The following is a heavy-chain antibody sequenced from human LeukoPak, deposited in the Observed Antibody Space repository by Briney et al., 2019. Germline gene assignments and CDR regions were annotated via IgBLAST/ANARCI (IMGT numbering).Heavy chain of an antibody. CDR3: ASRARGLRYFTPRTPTYYFDY. CDR1: GYSFTSYG. J-gene: IGHJ4*02. Sequence: GASVKVSCKASGYSFTSYGFSWVRQAPGQGLEWLGWISAYDGGTNYEQKFQGRLTMTTETSTTTAYMELRSLRSDDTAVYYCASRARGLRYFTPRTPTYYFDYWGQGTLVTVSS. CDR2: ISAYDGGT. D-gene: IGHD3-9*01. V-gene: IGHV1-18*01.